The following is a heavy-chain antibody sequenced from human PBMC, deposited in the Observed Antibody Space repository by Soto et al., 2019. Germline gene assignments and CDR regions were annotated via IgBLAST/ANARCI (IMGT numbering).Heavy chain of an antibody. CDR3: ARVTGFRQKVVFDY. D-gene: IGHD3-9*01. Sequence: SETLSLTCAVSGGSISSSNWWSWVRQPPVKGLEWIGEIYHSGIINFNPSLKSRVTISLDNSKNLFSLKLSSVTASDSAVYYCARVTGFRQKVVFDYWGQGTLVTVSS. V-gene: IGHV4-4*02. CDR1: GGSISSSNW. CDR2: IYHSGII. J-gene: IGHJ4*02.